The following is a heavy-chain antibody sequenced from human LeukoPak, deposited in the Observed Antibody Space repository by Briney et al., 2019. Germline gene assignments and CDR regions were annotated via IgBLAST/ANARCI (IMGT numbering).Heavy chain of an antibody. CDR2: INPSGGST. CDR3: ARGPVADYYDSSGAQFYYYYMDV. D-gene: IGHD3-22*01. Sequence: ASVKVSCKASGYTFTSYYMHWVRQAPGQGLEWMGIINPSGGSTSYAQKFQGRVTMTRDMSTSTVYMELSSLRSEDTAVYYCARGPVADYYDSSGAQFYYYYMDVWGKGTTVTVSS. V-gene: IGHV1-46*01. CDR1: GYTFTSYY. J-gene: IGHJ6*03.